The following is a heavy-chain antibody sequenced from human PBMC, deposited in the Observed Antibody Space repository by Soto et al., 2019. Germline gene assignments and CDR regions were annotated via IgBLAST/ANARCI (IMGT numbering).Heavy chain of an antibody. CDR1: GFTFTSSA. CDR3: AAERTYCGGDCYVD. D-gene: IGHD2-21*02. Sequence: QMQLVQSGPEVKKPGTSVKVSCKASGFTFTSSAVQWVRQARGQRLEWIGWIVVGSGNTNYAQKLQERVTITRDMSRSTAYMELSSLRSEDTAVYYCAAERTYCGGDCYVDWGQGTLVTVSS. CDR2: IVVGSGNT. J-gene: IGHJ4*02. V-gene: IGHV1-58*01.